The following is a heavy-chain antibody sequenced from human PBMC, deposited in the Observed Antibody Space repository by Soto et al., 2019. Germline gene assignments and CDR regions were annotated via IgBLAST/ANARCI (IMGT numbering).Heavy chain of an antibody. CDR1: GGSINSGGYY. D-gene: IGHD4-17*01. CDR3: ARDVYGDYLGYFDS. CDR2: IYSSGKT. V-gene: IGHV4-31*11. J-gene: IGHJ4*02. Sequence: SETLSLTCAVSGGSINSGGYYWSWIRQHPGKGLEWIGYIYSSGKTYYHPSLKSRLTISIDTSKNQFSLKLSSVTAADTAVYYCARDVYGDYLGYFDSWGQGSLVTVSS.